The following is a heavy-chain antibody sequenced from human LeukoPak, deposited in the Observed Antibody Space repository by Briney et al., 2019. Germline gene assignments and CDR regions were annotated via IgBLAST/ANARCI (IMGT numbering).Heavy chain of an antibody. D-gene: IGHD2-15*01. CDR3: ARASPDCSGGSCFPAPYFDY. J-gene: IGHJ4*02. CDR1: GYTFTGYY. Sequence: ASVKVSCKASGYTFTGYYMHWVRQAPGQGLEWMGWINPNSGGTNYAQKFQGRVTMTRDTSISTAYMELSRLRSDDTAVYYCARASPDCSGGSCFPAPYFDYWGQGTLVTVSS. CDR2: INPNSGGT. V-gene: IGHV1-2*02.